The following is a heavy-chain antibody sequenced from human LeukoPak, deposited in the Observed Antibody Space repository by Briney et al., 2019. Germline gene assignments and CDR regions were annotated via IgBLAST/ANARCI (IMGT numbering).Heavy chain of an antibody. CDR2: IYPGDSDT. Sequence: GESLKISCKGSGYSFTTYWIGWVRQMPGKGLEWMGIIYPGDSDTRYSPSFQGQVTISADKSISTAYLQWSSLKASDTAMYYCARLIDTAMGIFDFWGQGTLVTVSS. D-gene: IGHD5-18*01. CDR3: ARLIDTAMGIFDF. J-gene: IGHJ4*02. CDR1: GYSFTTYW. V-gene: IGHV5-51*01.